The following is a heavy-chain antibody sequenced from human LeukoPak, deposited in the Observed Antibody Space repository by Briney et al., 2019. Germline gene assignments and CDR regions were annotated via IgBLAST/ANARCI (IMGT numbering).Heavy chain of an antibody. CDR3: ARRGFGVVPRFDY. J-gene: IGHJ4*02. CDR2: INHSGST. CDR1: GGSFSGYY. Sequence: KSSETLSLTCAVYGGSFSGYYWSWIRQPPGKGLEWIGEINHSGSTNYNPSLKSRVTISVDTSKNQFSLKLSSVTAADTAVYYCARRGFGVVPRFDYWGQGTLVTVSS. V-gene: IGHV4-34*01. D-gene: IGHD3-3*01.